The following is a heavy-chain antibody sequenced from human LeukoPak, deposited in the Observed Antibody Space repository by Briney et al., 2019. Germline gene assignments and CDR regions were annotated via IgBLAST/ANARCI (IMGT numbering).Heavy chain of an antibody. V-gene: IGHV4-59*01. CDR2: IYYSGST. CDR1: GGSISSYY. D-gene: IGHD3-3*01. CDR3: ARDFDYDFWSGYSH. Sequence: SETLSLTCTVSGGSISSYYWSWIRQPPGKGLEWIGYIYYSGSTNYNPSLKSRVTISVDTSKNQFSLKLSSVTAADTAVYYCARDFDYDFWSGYSHWGQGTLVTVSS. J-gene: IGHJ4*02.